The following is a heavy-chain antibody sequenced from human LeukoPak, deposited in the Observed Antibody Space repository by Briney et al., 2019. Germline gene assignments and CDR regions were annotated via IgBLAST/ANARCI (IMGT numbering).Heavy chain of an antibody. CDR3: ARGYLEDY. J-gene: IGHJ4*02. CDR1: GFSAFGLSSYA. CDR2: IYSGNST. Sequence: GGSLRLSCVASGFSAFGLSSYAMSWVRQAPGKGLEWVSVIYSGNSTYYADSVRGRFTISRDNSKNTLYLQMNSLRVEDTAVYFCARGYLEDYWGQGTLVTVSS. V-gene: IGHV3-66*01. D-gene: IGHD3-10*01.